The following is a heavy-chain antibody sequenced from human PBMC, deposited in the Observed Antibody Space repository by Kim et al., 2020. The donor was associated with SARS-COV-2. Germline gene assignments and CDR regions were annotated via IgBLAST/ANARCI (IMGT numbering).Heavy chain of an antibody. V-gene: IGHV1-18*01. CDR2: ISAYNGNT. D-gene: IGHD3-3*01. CDR1: AYTFTSYG. J-gene: IGHJ6*02. CDR3: AKGGYYDFWSGYYISPGYYYYGMDV. Sequence: ASVNVSCKASAYTFTSYGISWVRQAPGQGLEWMGWISAYNGNTNYAQKLQGRVTMTTDTSTSTAYMELRSLRSDDTAIYYCAKGGYYDFWSGYYISPGYYYYGMDVWGQGTTVTVSS.